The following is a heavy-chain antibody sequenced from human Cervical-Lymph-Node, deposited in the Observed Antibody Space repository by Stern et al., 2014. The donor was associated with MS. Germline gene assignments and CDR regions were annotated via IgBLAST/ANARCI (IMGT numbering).Heavy chain of an antibody. D-gene: IGHD2-2*01. Sequence: VQLVESGAEVKKPGSSVKVSCKASGGTFSSYTITWVRQAPGQGLEWMGGIMPLLGTINYAPRFQDRLRITADGSTATAYMEMSSLTYEDTAIYYCARDMGITRGGFDPWGQGTPVTVSS. V-gene: IGHV1-69*01. CDR2: IMPLLGTI. CDR1: GGTFSSYT. J-gene: IGHJ5*02. CDR3: ARDMGITRGGFDP.